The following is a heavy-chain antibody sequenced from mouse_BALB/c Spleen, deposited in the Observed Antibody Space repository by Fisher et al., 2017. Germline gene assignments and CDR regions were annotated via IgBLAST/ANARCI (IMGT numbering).Heavy chain of an antibody. J-gene: IGHJ4*01. D-gene: IGHD2-12*01. Sequence: KFKGKATLTVDKSSSTAYMELRSLTSEDTAVYYCARRIRRGYAMDYWGQGTSVTVYS. V-gene: IGHV1-18*01. CDR3: ARRIRRGYAMDY.